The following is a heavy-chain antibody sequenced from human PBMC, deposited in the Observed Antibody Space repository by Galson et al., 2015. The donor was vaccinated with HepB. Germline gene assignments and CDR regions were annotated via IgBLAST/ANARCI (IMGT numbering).Heavy chain of an antibody. CDR2: IYRSGST. V-gene: IGHV4-39*01. Sequence: SETLSLTCTVSGGSISSSNYYWGWIRQPPGKGLEWIGSIYRSGSTCYNPSLKSRVTISADTSKNQLSLKLKSVTADTGVYYCARHGVSDTGDFPSYNWFDPWGQGTLVTVSA. J-gene: IGHJ5*02. CDR1: GGSISSSNYY. CDR3: ARHGVSDTGDFPSYNWFDP. D-gene: IGHD1-1*01.